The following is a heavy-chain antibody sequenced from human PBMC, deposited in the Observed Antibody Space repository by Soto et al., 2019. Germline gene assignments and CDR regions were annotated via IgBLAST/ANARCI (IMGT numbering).Heavy chain of an antibody. CDR3: ARAPLPATAIQLEEFDP. D-gene: IGHD2-2*02. CDR1: GGTFSSYA. Sequence: QVQLVQSGAEVKKPGSSVKVSCKASGGTFSSYAISWVRQAPGQGLEWMGGIIPIFGTANYAQKFQGRVTITEDESTSTAYMELSSLRSEDTAVYYCARAPLPATAIQLEEFDPWGQGTLVTVSS. J-gene: IGHJ5*02. CDR2: IIPIFGTA. V-gene: IGHV1-69*12.